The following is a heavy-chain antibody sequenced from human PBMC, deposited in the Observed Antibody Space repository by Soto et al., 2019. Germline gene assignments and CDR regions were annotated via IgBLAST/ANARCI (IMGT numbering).Heavy chain of an antibody. Sequence: EVQLVESGGGLVKPGGSLRLSCAASGFTFSNAWMSWVRQAPGKGLEWVGRIKRKADGGTKDYAAPVKGRFTISRDDSKHTLYLQMTSLKTEDTAVYYCTTVSVVRPDTAMYDDYWGQGTLVTVCS. V-gene: IGHV3-15*01. J-gene: IGHJ4*02. CDR3: TTVSVVRPDTAMYDDY. CDR1: GFTFSNAW. D-gene: IGHD5-18*01. CDR2: IKRKADGGTK.